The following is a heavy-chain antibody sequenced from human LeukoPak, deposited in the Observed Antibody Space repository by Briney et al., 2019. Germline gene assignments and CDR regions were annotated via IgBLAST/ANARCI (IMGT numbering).Heavy chain of an antibody. Sequence: SETLSLTCAVYGGSFSGYYWSWIRQPPGKGLEWIGEINHSGSTNYNPSLKSRVTISVDTSKNQFSLKLSSVTAADTAVYYCAREWGWTIGSGSGAFDIWGQGTMVTVSS. D-gene: IGHD2-15*01. CDR3: AREWGWTIGSGSGAFDI. CDR2: INHSGST. CDR1: GGSFSGYY. V-gene: IGHV4-34*01. J-gene: IGHJ3*02.